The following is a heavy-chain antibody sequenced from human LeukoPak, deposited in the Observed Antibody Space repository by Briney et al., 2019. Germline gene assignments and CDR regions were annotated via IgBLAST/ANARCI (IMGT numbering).Heavy chain of an antibody. D-gene: IGHD5-18*01. V-gene: IGHV3-23*01. CDR1: GFTFSSYA. Sequence: PGGSLRLSCAASGFTFSSYAMSWVRQAPGKGLEWVSAISGSGGSTYYADSVKGRFTISRDNSKNTLYLQMNSLRAEDTAVYYCAKPDGGYSYGLDAFDIWGQGTMVTVSS. CDR3: AKPDGGYSYGLDAFDI. CDR2: ISGSGGST. J-gene: IGHJ3*02.